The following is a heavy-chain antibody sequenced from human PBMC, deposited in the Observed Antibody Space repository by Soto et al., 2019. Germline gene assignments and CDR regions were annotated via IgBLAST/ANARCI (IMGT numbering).Heavy chain of an antibody. J-gene: IGHJ6*02. Sequence: GASLKVSCKASGYPFTGYYIHWVRQAPGQGLEWMGWINPNSGGTNYAQKFQGWVTMTRDTSISTAYMELSRLRSDDTAVYYCARGRKEQLVLAGMDVWGQGTTVTVSS. CDR3: ARGRKEQLVLAGMDV. CDR1: GYPFTGYY. D-gene: IGHD6-6*01. CDR2: INPNSGGT. V-gene: IGHV1-2*04.